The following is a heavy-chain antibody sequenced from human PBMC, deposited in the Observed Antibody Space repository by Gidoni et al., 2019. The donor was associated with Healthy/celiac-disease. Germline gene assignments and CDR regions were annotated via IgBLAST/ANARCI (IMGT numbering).Heavy chain of an antibody. CDR1: GYTVTSYY. D-gene: IGHD1-26*01. CDR3: ARASGSYVFDY. Sequence: QVQLVQSGAEVKKPGASVKVSCKASGYTVTSYYMHWVRQAPGQGLEWMGIINPSGGSTSYAQKFQGRVTMTRDTSTSTVYMELSSLRSEDTAVYYCARASGSYVFDYWGQGTLVTVSS. V-gene: IGHV1-46*01. CDR2: INPSGGST. J-gene: IGHJ4*02.